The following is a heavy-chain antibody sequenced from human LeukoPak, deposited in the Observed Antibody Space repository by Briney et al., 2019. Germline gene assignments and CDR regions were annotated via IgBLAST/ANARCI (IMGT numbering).Heavy chain of an antibody. J-gene: IGHJ5*02. D-gene: IGHD5-18*01. CDR2: SSAYNGNT. CDR3: ARDPHTDTAMVTNNWFDP. V-gene: IGHV1-18*01. CDR1: GYTFTSYG. Sequence: GASVKVSCKASGYTFTSYGISWVRQAPGQRLEWMGWSSAYNGNTNYAQKLQGRVTMTTDTSTSTAYMELRSLRSDDTAVYYCARDPHTDTAMVTNNWFDPWGQGTLVTVSS.